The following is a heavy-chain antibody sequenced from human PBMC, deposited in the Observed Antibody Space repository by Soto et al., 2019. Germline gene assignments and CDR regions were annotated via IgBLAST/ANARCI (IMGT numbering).Heavy chain of an antibody. V-gene: IGHV4-30-2*01. CDR1: GGSISSGGYS. CDR2: IYHSGST. Sequence: TLSLTCAVSGGSISSGGYSWSWIRQPPGKGLEWIGYIYHSGSTYYNPSLKSRVTISVDRSKNQFSLKLSSVTAADTAVYYCARGTKADNPDAFDIWGQGTMVTVSS. D-gene: IGHD2-8*01. J-gene: IGHJ3*02. CDR3: ARGTKADNPDAFDI.